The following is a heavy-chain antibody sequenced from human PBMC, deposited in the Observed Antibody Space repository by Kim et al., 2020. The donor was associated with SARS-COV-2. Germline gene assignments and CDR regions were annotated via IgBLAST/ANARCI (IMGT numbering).Heavy chain of an antibody. CDR3: ARRDYYGSGIYH. J-gene: IGHJ5*02. V-gene: IGHV4-39*01. Sequence: SETLSLTCTVSGGSISSSSYYWGWIRQPPGKGLEWIGSIYYSGSTNYNPSLKSRVTISVDTSKNQFSLKLSSVTAADTAVYYCARRDYYGSGIYHWGQGTLVTVSS. CDR1: GGSISSSSYY. D-gene: IGHD3-10*01. CDR2: IYYSGST.